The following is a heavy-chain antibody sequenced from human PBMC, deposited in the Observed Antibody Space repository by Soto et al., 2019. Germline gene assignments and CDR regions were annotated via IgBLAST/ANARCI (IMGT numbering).Heavy chain of an antibody. CDR2: ISAYNGNT. J-gene: IGHJ3*02. CDR1: GYSFTSYG. V-gene: IGHV1-18*01. CDR3: ARDDNDILTCYHYDAFDI. Sequence: QVQLVQSGAEVKKPGASVKVSCKASGYSFTSYGISWVRQAAGQGFEWMGWISAYNGNTNYAQKLQGRVTMTTDTSTSTAYMDLRSLRSHDTAVYYCARDDNDILTCYHYDAFDIWGQGTMVTVSS. D-gene: IGHD3-9*01.